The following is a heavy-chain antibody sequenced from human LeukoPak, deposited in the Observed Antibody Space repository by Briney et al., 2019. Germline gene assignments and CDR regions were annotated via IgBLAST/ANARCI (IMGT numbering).Heavy chain of an antibody. V-gene: IGHV3-53*01. J-gene: IGHJ4*02. D-gene: IGHD6-19*01. CDR1: GFTVSSNY. Sequence: GGTLRLSCAASGFTVSSNYMSWVRQGPGKGLECVSVISNDGDTYYADSVKGRFTISRDTSKNTVSLQMNSLRAEDTAVYYCAGDKTTGGWYEFDYWGQGTLVTVSS. CDR2: ISNDGDT. CDR3: AGDKTTGGWYEFDY.